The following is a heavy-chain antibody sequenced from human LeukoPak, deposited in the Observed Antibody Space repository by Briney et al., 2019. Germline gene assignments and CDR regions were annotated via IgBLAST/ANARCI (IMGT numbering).Heavy chain of an antibody. Sequence: PGRSLRLSCAASGFTFSSYGMHWVRQAPGKGLEWVAVISYDGKNMYYADSVRGRFTVSRDNSTNTLYLQMNSLRAEDTAVYYCAKNGYSSGWYMYYFDYWGQGTLVTVSS. J-gene: IGHJ4*02. CDR1: GFTFSSYG. CDR3: AKNGYSSGWYMYYFDY. CDR2: ISYDGKNM. V-gene: IGHV3-30*18. D-gene: IGHD6-19*01.